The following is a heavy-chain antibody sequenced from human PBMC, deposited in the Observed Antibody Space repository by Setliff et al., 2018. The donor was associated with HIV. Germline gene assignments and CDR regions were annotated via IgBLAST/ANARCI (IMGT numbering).Heavy chain of an antibody. J-gene: IGHJ4*02. Sequence: GGSLRLSCAASGFTFSRYSMNWVRQAPGKGLEWVSYISSSSSSIYHADSVKGRFTISRDNAKNTLYLQMNRLRADDTAVYYCARSSGWLVDYWGQGTLVTVSS. D-gene: IGHD6-19*01. V-gene: IGHV3-48*04. CDR2: ISSSSSSI. CDR3: ARSSGWLVDY. CDR1: GFTFSRYS.